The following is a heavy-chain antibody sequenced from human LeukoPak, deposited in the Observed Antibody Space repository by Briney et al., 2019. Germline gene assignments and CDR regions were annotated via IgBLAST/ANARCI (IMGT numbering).Heavy chain of an antibody. CDR2: IYSTGST. J-gene: IGHJ4*02. CDR1: GGSINFYY. CDR3: ARGIADPYSFDS. D-gene: IGHD6-13*01. V-gene: IGHV4-4*07. Sequence: PSETLSLTCTVSGGSINFYYWSWIRQPAGKGLEWVGRIYSTGSTNYSPSLKSRVTMSVDKSKNQFSLNLSSVTAADTAVYYCARGIADPYSFDSWGQGTLVTVSS.